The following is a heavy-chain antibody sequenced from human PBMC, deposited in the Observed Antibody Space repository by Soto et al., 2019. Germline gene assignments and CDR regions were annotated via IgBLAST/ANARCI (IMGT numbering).Heavy chain of an antibody. CDR2: IYDSGST. CDR1: GGSVSSGSYY. CDR3: ARGPPSY. Sequence: PSETLSLTCTVSGGSVSSGSYYWSWIRQPPGKGLEWIGYIYDSGSTTYNPSLKSRVTISVDTSKNQFSLMLSSVTAADTAVYYCARGPPSYWGQRTLVTGSS. J-gene: IGHJ4*02. V-gene: IGHV4-61*01.